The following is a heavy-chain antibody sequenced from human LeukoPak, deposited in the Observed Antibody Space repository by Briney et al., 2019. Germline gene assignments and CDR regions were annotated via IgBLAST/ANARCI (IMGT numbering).Heavy chain of an antibody. CDR3: ARDSLDIVVVTSAVGAFDI. V-gene: IGHV4-4*02. Sequence: SETLSLTCAVSGGSISSSNWWSWVRQPPGKGLEWIGEIYHSGSTNYNPSLKSRVTISVDKSKNQFSLKLSSVTAADTAVYYCARDSLDIVVVTSAVGAFDIWGQGTMVTVSS. CDR2: IYHSGST. D-gene: IGHD2-15*01. CDR1: GGSISSSNW. J-gene: IGHJ3*02.